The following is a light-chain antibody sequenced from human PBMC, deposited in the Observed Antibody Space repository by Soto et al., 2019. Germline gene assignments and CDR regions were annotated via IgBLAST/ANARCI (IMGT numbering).Light chain of an antibody. CDR2: DVT. J-gene: IGLJ1*01. V-gene: IGLV2-8*01. CDR3: SSYAGSNNLVV. CDR1: SRDVGGYQY. Sequence: QSALTQPPSASGSPGQSVTISCTGTSRDVGGYQYVSWYQQHPGKAPKLMIYDVTKRPSGVPDRFSGSKSGNTASLTVSGLQADDEADYYCSSYAGSNNLVVFGTGTKLTVL.